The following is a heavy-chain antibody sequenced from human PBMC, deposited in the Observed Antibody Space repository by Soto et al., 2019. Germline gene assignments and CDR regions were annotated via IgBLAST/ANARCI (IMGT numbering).Heavy chain of an antibody. D-gene: IGHD3-10*01. J-gene: IGHJ4*02. CDR1: GFPFGSYA. CDR3: ARDRTGVRFGPRGYFDH. Sequence: QVQLVESGGGVVQPGKSLRLSCAASGFPFGSYAMHWVRQAPGKGLEWVAVIWYDGSNTYYEDSVKGRFTISRDNSKNTLYLQMNSLRAEDTAIYKCARDRTGVRFGPRGYFDHWGQGTLVTVSS. CDR2: IWYDGSNT. V-gene: IGHV3-33*01.